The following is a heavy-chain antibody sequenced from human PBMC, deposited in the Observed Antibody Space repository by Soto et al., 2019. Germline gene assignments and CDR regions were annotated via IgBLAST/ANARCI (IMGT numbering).Heavy chain of an antibody. Sequence: PVEVCCKASGGTLSSYAMRWVRPAHEQGLEWMGGIIPIFGTANYAQKFQGRVTITADESTSTAYMELSSLRSEDTAVYYCARARVVPAAILGGYYYYYGMDVWGQGTTVTVSS. CDR3: ARARVVPAAILGGYYYYYGMDV. CDR1: GGTLSSYA. D-gene: IGHD2-2*01. J-gene: IGHJ6*02. V-gene: IGHV1-69*13. CDR2: IIPIFGTA.